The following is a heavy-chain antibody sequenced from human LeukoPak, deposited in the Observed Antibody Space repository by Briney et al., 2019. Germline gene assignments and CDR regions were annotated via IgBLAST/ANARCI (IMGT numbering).Heavy chain of an antibody. CDR2: IIPIFGTA. Sequence: SVKVSCKASGYTFTGYYMHWVRLASGQGLEWMGGIIPIFGTANYAQKFQGRVTITTDESTSTAYMELSSLRSEDTAVYYCARSTVAGYFDYWGQGTLVTVSS. D-gene: IGHD6-19*01. V-gene: IGHV1-69*05. CDR1: GYTFTGYY. CDR3: ARSTVAGYFDY. J-gene: IGHJ4*02.